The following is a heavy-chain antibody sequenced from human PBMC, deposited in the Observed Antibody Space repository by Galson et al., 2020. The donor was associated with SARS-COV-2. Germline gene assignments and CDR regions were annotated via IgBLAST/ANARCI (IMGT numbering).Heavy chain of an antibody. J-gene: IGHJ6*02. V-gene: IGHV3-48*03. CDR1: GFTFSSYE. Sequence: GESLKISCAASGFTFSSYEINWVRQAPGKGLEWVSYISSSGSTIYYADSVKGRFTLSRDNAKNSLYLQLNSLRVEDTAVYYWARENGLDVWGQGTTVTVSS. CDR2: ISSSGSTI. CDR3: ARENGLDV.